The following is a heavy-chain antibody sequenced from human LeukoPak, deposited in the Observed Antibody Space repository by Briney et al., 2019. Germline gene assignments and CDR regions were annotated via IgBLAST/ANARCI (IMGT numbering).Heavy chain of an antibody. J-gene: IGHJ4*02. Sequence: ASVKVSCKASGYTFTGYYMHWVRQAPGQGLEWMGWINPDSGGTNYAQKFQGRVTMTRDTSISTAYMELTRLRSDDTAVYYCARGGLYSYGLQEGCGRGSSHDYWGQGTLVTVSS. CDR3: ARGGLYSYGLQEGCGRGSSHDY. V-gene: IGHV1-2*02. D-gene: IGHD5-18*01. CDR2: INPDSGGT. CDR1: GYTFTGYY.